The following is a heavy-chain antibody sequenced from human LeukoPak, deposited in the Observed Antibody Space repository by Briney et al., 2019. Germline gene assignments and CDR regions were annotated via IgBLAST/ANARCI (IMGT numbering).Heavy chain of an antibody. Sequence: GGSLRLSCAASGFTFSSYAMHWVRQAPGKGLEWVAVISYDGSNKYYADSVKGRFTISRDNSKNTLYLQMDSLRAEDTAVYYCARETAGFDYWGQGTLVTVSS. J-gene: IGHJ4*02. CDR3: ARETAGFDY. CDR2: ISYDGSNK. CDR1: GFTFSSYA. V-gene: IGHV3-30-3*01. D-gene: IGHD1-1*01.